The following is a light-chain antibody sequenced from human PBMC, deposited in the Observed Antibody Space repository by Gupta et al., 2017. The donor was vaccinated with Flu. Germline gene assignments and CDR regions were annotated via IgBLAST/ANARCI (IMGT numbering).Light chain of an antibody. Sequence: GEKSTHSGMASPSVSSGSLAWYQQKPGQARMLIIYGASHRATVIPDSFSGSASATDFTLTSSILDPEDSAVYYCQYYGSSRTFGQGTKVEIK. CDR1: PSVSSGS. J-gene: IGKJ1*01. V-gene: IGKV3-20*01. CDR2: GAS. CDR3: QYYGSSRT.